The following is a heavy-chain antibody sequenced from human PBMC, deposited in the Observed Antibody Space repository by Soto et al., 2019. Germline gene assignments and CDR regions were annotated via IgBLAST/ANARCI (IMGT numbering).Heavy chain of an antibody. J-gene: IGHJ4*02. CDR2: TYYNGNA. CDR1: GGSIDRSNYY. CDR3: ARHFVAVVIKGWGY. Sequence: PSETLSLTCNVSGGSIDRSNYYWDWLRQPPGKGLEWIGTTYYNGNAYYNPSLKSRVSMSVDTSKNQFSLKLVSVTAADTAVYYCARHFVAVVIKGWGYWGQGTLVTVSS. D-gene: IGHD3-10*01. V-gene: IGHV4-39*01.